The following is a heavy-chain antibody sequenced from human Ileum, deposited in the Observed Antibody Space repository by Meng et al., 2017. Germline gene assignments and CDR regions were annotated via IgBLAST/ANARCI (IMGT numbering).Heavy chain of an antibody. J-gene: IGHJ5*02. CDR2: ITYNSDST. CDR3: AREAKLFYSNGYPFDP. CDR1: GFTFSSFA. Sequence: GGSLRLSCAASGFTFSSFAMTWVRLAPGKGLECVATITYNSDSTYYADSVKGRFTISRDNSKNALFLQMNSLRAEDTAVYYCAREAKLFYSNGYPFDPWGQGTLVTVSS. V-gene: IGHV3-23*01. D-gene: IGHD2-8*01.